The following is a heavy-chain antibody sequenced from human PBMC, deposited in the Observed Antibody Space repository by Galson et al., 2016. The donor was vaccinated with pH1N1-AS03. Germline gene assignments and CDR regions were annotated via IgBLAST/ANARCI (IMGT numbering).Heavy chain of an antibody. CDR1: GFTFSSYD. Sequence: SLRLSCAASGFTFSSYDMSWARQAPGKGLDWVASIIGAGGVPYYAGSVKGRFAVSRDTSENTVYPQLDRLRAEDTAVYYCAKDKEAVADRRGYFFDDWGQGTLVTVSS. D-gene: IGHD6-19*01. CDR3: AKDKEAVADRRGYFFDD. J-gene: IGHJ4*02. V-gene: IGHV3-23*01. CDR2: IIGAGGVP.